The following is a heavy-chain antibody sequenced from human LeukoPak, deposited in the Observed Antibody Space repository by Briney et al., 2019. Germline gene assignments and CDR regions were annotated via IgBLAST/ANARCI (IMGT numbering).Heavy chain of an antibody. V-gene: IGHV3-30*18. CDR2: ISYDGSNK. CDR3: AKYCSGGSCLFDY. J-gene: IGHJ4*02. D-gene: IGHD2-15*01. CDR1: GFTFSSYG. Sequence: GGSLRLSCAASGFTFSSYGMHWVRQAPGKGLGWVAVISYDGSNKYYADSVKGRFTISRDNSKNTLYLQMNSLRAEDTAVYYCAKYCSGGSCLFDYWGQGTLVTVSS.